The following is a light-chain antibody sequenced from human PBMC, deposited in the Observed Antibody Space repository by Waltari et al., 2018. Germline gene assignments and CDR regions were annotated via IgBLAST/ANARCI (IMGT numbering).Light chain of an antibody. V-gene: IGKV3D-15*01. Sequence: EIVMTQSPATLSVSPGERVTLSCWASQSVSSNLAWYQQKPGQGPSLPTYEAYTRAPGIPARFSGSGSGKEFTLTISSLTSEDFAIYYCQQYINWPSFTFGPGTKVDIK. J-gene: IGKJ3*01. CDR1: QSVSSN. CDR3: QQYINWPSFT. CDR2: EAY.